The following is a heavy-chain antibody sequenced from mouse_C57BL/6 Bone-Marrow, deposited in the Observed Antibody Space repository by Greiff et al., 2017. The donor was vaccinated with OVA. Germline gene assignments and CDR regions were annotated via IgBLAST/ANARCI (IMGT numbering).Heavy chain of an antibody. V-gene: IGHV1-80*01. J-gene: IGHJ2*01. D-gene: IGHD1-1*01. CDR1: GYAFSSYW. CDR3: ALCGSSSYYFDY. CDR2: IYPGDGDT. Sequence: QVQLQQPGAELVKPGASVKISCKASGYAFSSYWMNWVKQRPGQGLEWIGQIYPGDGDTNYNGKFKGKATLTADKSSSTAYMQLSSLTSEDSAVYFCALCGSSSYYFDYWGQGTTLTVSS.